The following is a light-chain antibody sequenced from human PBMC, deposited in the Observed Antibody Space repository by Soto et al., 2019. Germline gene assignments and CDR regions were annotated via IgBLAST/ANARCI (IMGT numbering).Light chain of an antibody. CDR3: QQYGSSPRT. CDR2: WAS. CDR1: QSILDRSKNKYY. Sequence: DIVMTQSPDSLAVSLGERATFNCKSSQSILDRSKNKYYLAWYQQKSGQPPKLLIYWASLRESGVPDRFSGSGSGTDFTLTISRLEPEDFAVYYCQQYGSSPRTFGQGTKVEIK. J-gene: IGKJ1*01. V-gene: IGKV4-1*01.